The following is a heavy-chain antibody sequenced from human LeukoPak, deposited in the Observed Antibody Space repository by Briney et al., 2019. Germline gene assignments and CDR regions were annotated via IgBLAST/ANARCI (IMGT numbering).Heavy chain of an antibody. V-gene: IGHV4-34*01. CDR3: AMGKLSSGFDY. Sequence: SETLSLTCAVYGESFSGYYWSWIRQPPGKGLEWIGSIYYSGSTYYNPSLKSRVTISVDTSKNQFSLKLSSVTAADTAVYYCAMGKLSSGFDYWGQGTLVTVSS. CDR2: IYYSGST. J-gene: IGHJ4*02. D-gene: IGHD6-19*01. CDR1: GESFSGYY.